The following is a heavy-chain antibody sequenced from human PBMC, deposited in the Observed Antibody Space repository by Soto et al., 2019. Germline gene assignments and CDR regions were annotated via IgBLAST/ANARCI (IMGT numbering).Heavy chain of an antibody. D-gene: IGHD3-22*01. V-gene: IGHV1-46*01. CDR3: ARADYYDSSGYSPPFDY. J-gene: IGHJ4*02. CDR1: GYTFTSYY. CDR2: INPSGGST. Sequence: QVQLVQSGAEVKKPGASVKVSCKASGYTFTSYYMHWVRQAPGQGLEWMGIINPSGGSTSYAQKFKGRVTMTRDTSTSTFYMELSSLRSEDTAVYYCARADYYDSSGYSPPFDYWGQGTLVTVSS.